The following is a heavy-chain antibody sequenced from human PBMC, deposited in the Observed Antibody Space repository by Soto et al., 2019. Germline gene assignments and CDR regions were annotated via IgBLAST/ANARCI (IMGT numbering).Heavy chain of an antibody. CDR2: IWYDGVNQ. D-gene: IGHD5-12*01. CDR1: GFTFSNYG. V-gene: IGHV3-33*01. J-gene: IGHJ5*01. CDR3: ARDQGEIVAAPTENNGLSNRLDS. Sequence: QVKVVESGGGVVQPGRSLRLSCAASGFTFSNYGMHWVRQAPGKGLEWLAAIWYDGVNQHYADSVKGRFSTSRDNSKNTAYLQINSLRAEDTAVYYCARDQGEIVAAPTENNGLSNRLDSWGQGTLVTVSS.